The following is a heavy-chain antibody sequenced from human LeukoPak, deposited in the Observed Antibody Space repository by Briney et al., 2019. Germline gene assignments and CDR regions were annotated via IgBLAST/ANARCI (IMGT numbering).Heavy chain of an antibody. D-gene: IGHD5-12*01. CDR3: ARGSVATKHNWFDP. CDR1: GGTFSSYA. CDR2: IIPILGIA. V-gene: IGHV1-69*04. J-gene: IGHJ5*02. Sequence: SVKVSCKASGGTFSSYAISWVRQAPGQGLEWMGRIIPILGIANYAQKFQDRGTITADKSTITAYMELSSLRSEDTAVYYCARGSVATKHNWFDPWGQGTLVTVSS.